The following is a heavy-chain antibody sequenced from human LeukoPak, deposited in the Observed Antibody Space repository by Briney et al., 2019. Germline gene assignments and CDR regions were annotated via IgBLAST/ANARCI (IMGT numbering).Heavy chain of an antibody. J-gene: IGHJ6*03. CDR3: ARSRITSLYYYYMDV. D-gene: IGHD3-10*01. V-gene: IGHV4-4*02. Sequence: SETLSLTCAVSGGSISSSNWWSWVRQPPGKGLEWIGEIYHSGSTNYNPSLKSRVTISVDKSKNQFSLKLSSVTAADTAVYYCARSRITSLYYYYMDVWGKGTTVTVSS. CDR1: GGSISSSNW. CDR2: IYHSGST.